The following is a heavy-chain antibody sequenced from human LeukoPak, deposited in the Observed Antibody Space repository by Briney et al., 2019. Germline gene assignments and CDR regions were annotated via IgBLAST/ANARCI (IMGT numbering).Heavy chain of an antibody. Sequence: SGPALVKPTQTLTLTCTFSGLSLSTTEMRVSWIRQPPGKALEWLARIDWDDDKFYSPSLRTRLTLSKDTSKNQVVLTMTNVDPVDTATYFCARATTNYYFDYWGQGTLVTVSS. D-gene: IGHD4-11*01. CDR1: GLSLSTTEMR. V-gene: IGHV2-70*04. CDR2: IDWDDDK. CDR3: ARATTNYYFDY. J-gene: IGHJ4*02.